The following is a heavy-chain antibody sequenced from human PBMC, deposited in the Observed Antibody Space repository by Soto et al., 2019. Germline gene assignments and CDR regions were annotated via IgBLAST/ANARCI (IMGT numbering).Heavy chain of an antibody. D-gene: IGHD1-20*01. V-gene: IGHV1-69*13. Sequence: ASVKVSCKASGGTFSSYAISWVRQAPGQGLEWMGGIIPIFGTANYAQKFQGRVTITADESTSTAYMELSSLRSEDTAVYYCARDYNRYNWNQNWFDPWGQGTLVTVSS. J-gene: IGHJ5*02. CDR1: GGTFSSYA. CDR2: IIPIFGTA. CDR3: ARDYNRYNWNQNWFDP.